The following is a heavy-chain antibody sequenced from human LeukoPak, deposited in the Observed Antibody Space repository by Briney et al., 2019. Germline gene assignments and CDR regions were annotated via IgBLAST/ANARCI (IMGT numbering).Heavy chain of an antibody. D-gene: IGHD6-13*01. CDR1: GFTFSSYG. CDR2: IWYDGSNK. Sequence: GGSLRLSCAASGFTFSSYGMHWVRQAPGKGLEWVAVIWYDGSNKYYADSVKGRFTISRDNSKNTLYLQMNSLRAEGTAVYYCARDLDRYSSSWYELDYWGQGTLVTVSS. V-gene: IGHV3-33*01. CDR3: ARDLDRYSSSWYELDY. J-gene: IGHJ4*02.